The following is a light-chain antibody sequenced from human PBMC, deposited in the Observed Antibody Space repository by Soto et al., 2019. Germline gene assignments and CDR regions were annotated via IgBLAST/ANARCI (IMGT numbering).Light chain of an antibody. V-gene: IGKV1-5*01. J-gene: IGKJ2*01. CDR1: QSITSW. CDR2: DVS. Sequence: DIQMTQSPSTLSASAGDRVTITCRASQSITSWLAWYQQKPGKAPNLLIYDVSTLESGVPSRFRGSGSGTEFTLTISSLQPDDSATYYCQQYNSYPYTFGQGTKLEIK. CDR3: QQYNSYPYT.